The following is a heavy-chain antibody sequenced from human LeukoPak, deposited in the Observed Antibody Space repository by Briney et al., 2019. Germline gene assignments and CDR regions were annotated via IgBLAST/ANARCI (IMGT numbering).Heavy chain of an antibody. CDR3: ARAFSAYSGYDY. CDR2: INHSGST. Sequence: PSETLSLTCAVYGGSFSGYYWSWIRQPPGEGLEWIGEINHSGSTNYNPSLKSRVTISVDTSKNQFSLKLSSVPAADTAVYYCARAFSAYSGYDYWGQGTLVTVSS. D-gene: IGHD5-12*01. CDR1: GGSFSGYY. J-gene: IGHJ4*02. V-gene: IGHV4-34*01.